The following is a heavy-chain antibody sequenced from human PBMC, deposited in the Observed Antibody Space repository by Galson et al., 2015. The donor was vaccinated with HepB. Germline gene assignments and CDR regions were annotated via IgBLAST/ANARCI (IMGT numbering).Heavy chain of an antibody. CDR2: INPSGGST. CDR1: GYTFTSYY. CDR3: ARGLVRGVIRSYFDY. V-gene: IGHV1-46*03. Sequence: SVKVSCKASGYTFTSYYMHWVRQAPGQGLEWMGIINPSGGSTSYAQKFQCRVTMTRDTSTSTVYMELSSLRSEDTAVYYCARGLVRGVIRSYFDYWGQGTLVTVSS. D-gene: IGHD3-10*01. J-gene: IGHJ4*02.